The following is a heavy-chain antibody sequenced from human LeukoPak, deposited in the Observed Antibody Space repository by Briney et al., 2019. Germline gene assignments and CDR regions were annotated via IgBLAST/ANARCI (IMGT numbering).Heavy chain of an antibody. Sequence: ASVKVSCKASGYTFTSYAMHWVRQAPGQRLEWMGWINAGNGNTKYSQKLQGRVTITRDTSASTAYMELSSLRSEDTAVYYCARVHYDILTGYYIKQVGGYFDYWGQGTLVTVSS. V-gene: IGHV1-3*01. CDR2: INAGNGNT. CDR3: ARVHYDILTGYYIKQVGGYFDY. D-gene: IGHD3-9*01. J-gene: IGHJ4*02. CDR1: GYTFTSYA.